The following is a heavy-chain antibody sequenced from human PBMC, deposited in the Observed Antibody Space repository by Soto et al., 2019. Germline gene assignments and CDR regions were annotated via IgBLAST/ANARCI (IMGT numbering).Heavy chain of an antibody. V-gene: IGHV3-23*01. CDR3: AKDGSGSYYTPGYYFDS. Sequence: EVQLLESGGGLVQPGGSLRLSCAASGFTFSSYAMSWVRQAPGEGLEWVSAISGSGGSTYYADSVKGRFTISRDNTKNTLYLQMNSLRAEDTAVYYCAKDGSGSYYTPGYYFDSWGQGTLVTVSS. CDR1: GFTFSSYA. CDR2: ISGSGGST. J-gene: IGHJ4*02. D-gene: IGHD3-10*01.